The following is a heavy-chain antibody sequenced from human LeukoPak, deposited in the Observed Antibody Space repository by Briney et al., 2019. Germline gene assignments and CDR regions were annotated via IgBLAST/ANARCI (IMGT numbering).Heavy chain of an antibody. CDR1: GGTFSSYA. J-gene: IGHJ4*02. D-gene: IGHD2-21*02. CDR2: IIPIFGTA. Sequence: ASVTVSCKASGGTFSSYAISWVRQAPGQGLEWMGGIIPIFGTANYAQKFQGRVTITTDESTSTAYMELSSLRSEDTAVYYCARGVLYCGGDCYPTYFDYWGQGTLVTVSS. CDR3: ARGVLYCGGDCYPTYFDY. V-gene: IGHV1-69*05.